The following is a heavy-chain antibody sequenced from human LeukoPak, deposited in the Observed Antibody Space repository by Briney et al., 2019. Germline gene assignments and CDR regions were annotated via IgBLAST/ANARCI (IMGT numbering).Heavy chain of an antibody. J-gene: IGHJ4*02. CDR3: ATYHFRGDTSHYFDY. CDR1: GGSISSSSYY. CDR2: IYYSGGT. V-gene: IGHV4-39*07. Sequence: SETLSLTCTVSGGSISSSSYYWGWIRQPPGKGLEWIGSIYYSGGTYYNPSLKSRVTISVDTSRNQFSLKLSSVTAADTAVYFCATYHFRGDTSHYFDYWGQGIPVTVSS. D-gene: IGHD3-10*02.